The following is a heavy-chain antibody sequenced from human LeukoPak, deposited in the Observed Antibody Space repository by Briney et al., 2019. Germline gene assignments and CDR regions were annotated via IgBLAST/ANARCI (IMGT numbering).Heavy chain of an antibody. CDR1: GCSISSYY. CDR2: IYTSGST. Sequence: SETLSLTCTVSGCSISSYYWRWIRQPPGKGLEWIGYIYTSGSTKYIHSLKSRVTISVDPSKIQFSLKLSSVTDADTAVYYCARNHPNLGYCSSTSCHRTAFDIWGQETMVTVSS. V-gene: IGHV4-4*09. D-gene: IGHD2-2*01. J-gene: IGHJ3*02. CDR3: ARNHPNLGYCSSTSCHRTAFDI.